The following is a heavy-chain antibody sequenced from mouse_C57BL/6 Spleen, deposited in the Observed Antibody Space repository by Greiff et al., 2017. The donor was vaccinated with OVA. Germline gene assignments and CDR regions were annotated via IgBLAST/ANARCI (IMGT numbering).Heavy chain of an antibody. Sequence: EVQLQESGPELVKPGASVKISCKASGYSFTGYYMNWVKQSPEKSLEWIGEINPSTGGTTYNQKFKAKATLTVDKSSSTAYMQLKSLTSEDSAVYYCARSVGRYFDVWGTGTTVTVSS. CDR1: GYSFTGYY. V-gene: IGHV1-42*01. CDR2: INPSTGGT. D-gene: IGHD4-1*01. J-gene: IGHJ1*03. CDR3: ARSVGRYFDV.